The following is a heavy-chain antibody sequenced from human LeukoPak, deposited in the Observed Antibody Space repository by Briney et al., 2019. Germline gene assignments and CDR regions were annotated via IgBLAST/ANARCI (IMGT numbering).Heavy chain of an antibody. V-gene: IGHV1-69*13. Sequence: SVKVSCKASGGTFSSYAISWVRQAPGQGGEWMGGIIPIFGTANYAQKFQGRVTITADESTSTAYMELSSLRSEDTAVYYCARDHGSGSYYLNWFDPWGQGTLVTVSS. CDR3: ARDHGSGSYYLNWFDP. CDR2: IIPIFGTA. J-gene: IGHJ5*02. D-gene: IGHD3-10*01. CDR1: GGTFSSYA.